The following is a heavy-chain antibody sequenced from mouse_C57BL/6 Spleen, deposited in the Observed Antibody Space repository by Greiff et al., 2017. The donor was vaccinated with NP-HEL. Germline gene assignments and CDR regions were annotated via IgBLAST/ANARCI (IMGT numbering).Heavy chain of an antibody. D-gene: IGHD1-1*01. CDR1: GYTFTSYW. V-gene: IGHV1-55*01. J-gene: IGHJ1*03. Sequence: QVQLQQPGAELVKPGASVKMSCKASGYTFTSYWITWVKQRPGQGLEWIGDIYPGSGSTNYNEKFKSKATLTVDTSSSTAYMQLSSLTSEDSAVYCGARARYYGGSSGWYFDVWGTGTTVTVSS. CDR2: IYPGSGST. CDR3: ARARYYGGSSGWYFDV.